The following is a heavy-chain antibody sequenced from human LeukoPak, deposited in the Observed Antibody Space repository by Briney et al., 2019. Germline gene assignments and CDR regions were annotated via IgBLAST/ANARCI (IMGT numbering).Heavy chain of an antibody. CDR2: ISSSSSYT. V-gene: IGHV3-11*06. J-gene: IGHJ3*02. CDR3: ASTIFGVVTHDAFDI. CDR1: GFTFSDYY. D-gene: IGHD3-3*01. Sequence: KTGGSLRLSCAASGFTFSDYYMSWIRQAPGKGLEWVSYISSSSSYTNYADSVKGRFTISRDNAKNSLYLQMNSQRAEDTAVYYCASTIFGVVTHDAFDIWGQGTMVTVSS.